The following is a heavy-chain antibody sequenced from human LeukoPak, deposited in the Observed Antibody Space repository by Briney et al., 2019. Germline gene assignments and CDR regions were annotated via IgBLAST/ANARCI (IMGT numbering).Heavy chain of an antibody. CDR1: GGSISSGSYY. D-gene: IGHD3-22*01. J-gene: IGHJ4*02. CDR3: ARTYYYDSSGYITDADPYYFDY. Sequence: PSQTLSLTCTVSGGSISSGSYYWSWIRQPAGKGLEWIGRIYTSGSTYHNPSLKSRVTISVDTSKNQFSLKLSSVTAADTAVYYCARTYYYDSSGYITDADPYYFDYWGQGTLVTVSS. V-gene: IGHV4-61*02. CDR2: IYTSGST.